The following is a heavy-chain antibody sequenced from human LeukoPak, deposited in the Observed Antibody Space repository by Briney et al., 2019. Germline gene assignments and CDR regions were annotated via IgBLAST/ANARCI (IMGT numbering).Heavy chain of an antibody. V-gene: IGHV4-59*08. CDR3: ARQAYSGNSFDY. CDR1: GGSISSYY. Sequence: SETLSLTCTVSGGSISSYYWSWIRQPPGKGLEWIGYIYYSGSTNYNPSLKSRVTISVDTSKNQFSLKLSSVTAADTAVYYCARQAYSGNSFDYWGQGTLVTVS. J-gene: IGHJ4*02. CDR2: IYYSGST. D-gene: IGHD1-26*01.